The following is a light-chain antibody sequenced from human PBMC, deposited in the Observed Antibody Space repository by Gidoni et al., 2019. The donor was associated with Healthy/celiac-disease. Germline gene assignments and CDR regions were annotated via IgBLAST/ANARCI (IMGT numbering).Light chain of an antibody. V-gene: IGKV1-5*03. CDR2: KAS. CDR1: QSISTW. Sequence: DIQMTQSPSILSASVGDRVTITCRASQSISTWLAWYQQKPGKAPNLLIYKASSLESGVPSRFSGSGSGTEFTLTISSLQPDDFATYYCQQYNSHWTFXXXTKVVIK. CDR3: QQYNSHWT. J-gene: IGKJ1*01.